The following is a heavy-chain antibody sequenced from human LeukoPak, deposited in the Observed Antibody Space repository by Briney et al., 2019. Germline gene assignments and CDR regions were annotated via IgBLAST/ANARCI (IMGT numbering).Heavy chain of an antibody. CDR3: AREPRPDY. V-gene: IGHV3-7*01. Sequence: PGGSLRLSCAASGFTFSNYWMHWVRQAPGKGLERVANIKQDVSETYYVHSAKGRFTISRDNAKNSLYLQMNSLRAEDTAVYYCAREPRPDYWGQGTLVTVSS. CDR2: IKQDVSET. CDR1: GFTFSNYW. J-gene: IGHJ4*02.